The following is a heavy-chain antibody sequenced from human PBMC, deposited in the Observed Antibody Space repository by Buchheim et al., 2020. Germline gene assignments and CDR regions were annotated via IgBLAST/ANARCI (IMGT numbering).Heavy chain of an antibody. D-gene: IGHD2-2*01. V-gene: IGHV1-46*03. CDR2: INPSGGST. Sequence: QVQLVQSGAEVKKPGASVKVSCKASGYTFTSYYMHWVRQAPGQGLEWMGIINPSGGSTSYAQKFQGRVTMTREPYTSTVYMELSSLRSEDTAVYYCARLSIVVVPAATYGMDVWGQGTT. CDR1: GYTFTSYY. CDR3: ARLSIVVVPAATYGMDV. J-gene: IGHJ6*02.